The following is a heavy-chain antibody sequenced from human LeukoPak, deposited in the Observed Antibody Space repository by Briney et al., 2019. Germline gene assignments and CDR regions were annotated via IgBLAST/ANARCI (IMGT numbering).Heavy chain of an antibody. CDR2: IIPIFGTA. V-gene: IGHV1-69*13. J-gene: IGHJ4*02. D-gene: IGHD6-13*01. CDR1: GGTFSSYA. CDR3: ARRSGSSWYPYYFDY. Sequence: ASVKVSCKASGGTFSSYAISWVRQAPGQGLEWMGGIIPIFGTANYAQKFQGRVTITADESTSTAYMELSSLRSEDTAVYYCARRSGSSWYPYYFDYWGQGTLVTVSS.